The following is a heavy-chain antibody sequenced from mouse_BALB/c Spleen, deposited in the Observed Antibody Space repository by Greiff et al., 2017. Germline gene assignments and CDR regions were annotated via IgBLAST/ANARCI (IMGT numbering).Heavy chain of an antibody. Sequence: VQLQQSGAELVKPGASVKLSCTASGFNIKDTYMHWVKQRPEQGLEWIGRIDPANGNTKYDPKFQGKATITADTSSNTAYLQLSSLTSEDTAVYYCAGSATRITTEAMDYWGQGTSVTVSA. J-gene: IGHJ4*01. D-gene: IGHD2-4*01. CDR2: IDPANGNT. CDR1: GFNIKDTY. CDR3: AGSATRITTEAMDY. V-gene: IGHV14-3*02.